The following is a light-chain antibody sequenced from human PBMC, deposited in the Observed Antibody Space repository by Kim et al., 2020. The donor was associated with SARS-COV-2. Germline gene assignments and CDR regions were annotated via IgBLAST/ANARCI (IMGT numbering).Light chain of an antibody. CDR1: QSVSSSY. CDR2: GAS. V-gene: IGKV3-20*01. CDR3: QQYGSSPYT. J-gene: IGKJ2*01. Sequence: GERATLSCRSSQSVSSSYLAWYQQKPGQAPRLLIYGASSRATGIPDRFSGSGSGTDFTLTISRLEPEDFAVYYCQQYGSSPYTFGQGTKLEI.